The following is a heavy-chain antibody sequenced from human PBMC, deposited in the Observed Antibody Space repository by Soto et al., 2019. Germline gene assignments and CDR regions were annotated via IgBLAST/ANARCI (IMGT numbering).Heavy chain of an antibody. CDR2: INPTVGST. V-gene: IGHV1-46*01. Sequence: ASVKVSCKASGYVFSSSFVHWVRQAPGQGLEWMAMINPTVGSTSYAHNFQGRIAVTRDTSTATVYLDLSSLRSADTAIYYCAREVNTVIMPGDTEDYSGMDVWGQGTTVTVSS. J-gene: IGHJ6*02. D-gene: IGHD2-21*02. CDR1: GYVFSSSF. CDR3: AREVNTVIMPGDTEDYSGMDV.